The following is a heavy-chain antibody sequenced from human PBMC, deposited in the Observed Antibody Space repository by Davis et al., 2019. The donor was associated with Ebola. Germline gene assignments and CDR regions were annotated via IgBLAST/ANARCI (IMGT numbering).Heavy chain of an antibody. Sequence: AALVKVSCKASGYTFKNYALSWVRQAPGQGLEWMGWISAYNGNTNYAQILQGRVTMTTDTSTGTAYMDLSSLRSEDTALYYCTTPGGQDSGYDVFDIWGQGTMVTVSS. CDR3: TTPGGQDSGYDVFDI. J-gene: IGHJ3*02. CDR1: GYTFKNYA. CDR2: ISAYNGNT. V-gene: IGHV1-18*01. D-gene: IGHD5-12*01.